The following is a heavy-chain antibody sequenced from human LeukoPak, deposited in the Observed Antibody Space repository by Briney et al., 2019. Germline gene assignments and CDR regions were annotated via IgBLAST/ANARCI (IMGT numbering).Heavy chain of an antibody. Sequence: AETLSLTCTVSGGSISSYYWSWIRQPPGKGLEWIGYIYYSGSTNYNPSLKSRVTISVDTSKNQFSLKLSSVTAADTAVYYCAMSPEYYYDSSGYSPLRYWGQGTLVTVS. J-gene: IGHJ4*02. CDR3: AMSPEYYYDSSGYSPLRY. CDR2: IYYSGST. V-gene: IGHV4-59*01. CDR1: GGSISSYY. D-gene: IGHD3-22*01.